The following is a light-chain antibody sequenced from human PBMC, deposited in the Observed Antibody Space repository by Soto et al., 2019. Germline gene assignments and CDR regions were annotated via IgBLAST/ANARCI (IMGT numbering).Light chain of an antibody. Sequence: QSALTQPASVSGSPGQSITISCTGTSSDVGTYSLVSWYQQYPGKAPKLMIYEVNKRPSGVPDRFSGSKSGNTASLTVSGLQAEDEADYYCSSYGGSNNLVFGGGTKLTVL. V-gene: IGLV2-8*01. CDR2: EVN. J-gene: IGLJ3*02. CDR3: SSYGGSNNLV. CDR1: SSDVGTYSL.